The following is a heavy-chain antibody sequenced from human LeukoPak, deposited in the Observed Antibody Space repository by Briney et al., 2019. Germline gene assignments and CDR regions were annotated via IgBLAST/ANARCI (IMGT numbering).Heavy chain of an antibody. CDR2: IYPGDSDT. Sequence: GESLKISCKGSGYSFPSYWIGWVRQMPGKGLEWMGIIYPGDSDTRYSPSFQGQVIISVDKSISTAYLQWSSLKASDTAMYYCARRDSSDFDYWGPGTLVTVSS. V-gene: IGHV5-51*01. CDR1: GYSFPSYW. J-gene: IGHJ4*02. D-gene: IGHD3/OR15-3a*01. CDR3: ARRDSSDFDY.